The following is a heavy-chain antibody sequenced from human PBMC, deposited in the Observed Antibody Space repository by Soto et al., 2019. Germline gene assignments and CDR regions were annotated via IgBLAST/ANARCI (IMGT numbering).Heavy chain of an antibody. CDR3: ATYGNGGSYYDLDY. CDR2: LDPEDGET. V-gene: IGHV1-24*01. CDR1: GYTFTALS. D-gene: IGHD1-26*01. Sequence: WASVKVSCKVSGYTFTALSMHWVRQAPGKGLGWMGGLDPEDGETIYAQKFQGRVTMTEDTSSDTAYMELSNLSSEDTAVYYCATYGNGGSYYDLDYWGQGTLVTVSS. J-gene: IGHJ4*02.